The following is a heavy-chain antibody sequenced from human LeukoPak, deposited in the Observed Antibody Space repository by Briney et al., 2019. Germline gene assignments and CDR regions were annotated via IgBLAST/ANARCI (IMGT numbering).Heavy chain of an antibody. CDR2: VHYTGST. CDR1: GVSISNNYFY. J-gene: IGHJ4*02. D-gene: IGHD1-26*01. V-gene: IGHV4-39*01. Sequence: SETLSLTCTVSGVSISNNYFYWAWIRQPPGKGLELIGYVHYTGSTFYNSSLKSRITISADTSQNQFSLSLTSVTAADTAVYYCATLGLLRGAGFNLATHFDYWGQGTLVAVSS. CDR3: ATLGLLRGAGFNLATHFDY.